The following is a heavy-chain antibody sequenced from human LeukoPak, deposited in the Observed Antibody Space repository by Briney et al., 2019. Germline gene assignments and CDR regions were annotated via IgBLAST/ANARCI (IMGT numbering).Heavy chain of an antibody. CDR2: IYYSGST. V-gene: IGHV4-39*02. CDR1: GGSISSSSYY. J-gene: IGHJ4*02. Sequence: PSETLSLTCTVSGGSISSSSYYWGWIRQPPGKGLEWIGSIYYSGSTYYNPSLKSRVTISVDTSKNQLSLKLSSVTAADTAVYYCARERGTSYGDWDYFDYWGQGTLVTVSS. D-gene: IGHD4-17*01. CDR3: ARERGTSYGDWDYFDY.